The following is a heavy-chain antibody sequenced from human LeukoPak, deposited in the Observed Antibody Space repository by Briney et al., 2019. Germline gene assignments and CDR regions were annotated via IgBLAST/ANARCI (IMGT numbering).Heavy chain of an antibody. CDR2: INHSGST. V-gene: IGHV4-34*01. CDR3: ARGHPGLPSARRLCDVKLRAFDY. CDR1: GGSFSGYY. J-gene: IGHJ4*02. Sequence: SETLSLTCAVYGGSFSGYYWSWIRQPPGKGLEWIGDINHSGSTNYNPSLKSRVTISVDTSKNQFSLKLSSVTAADTAVYYCARGHPGLPSARRLCDVKLRAFDYWGQGTLVTVSS. D-gene: IGHD2-15*01.